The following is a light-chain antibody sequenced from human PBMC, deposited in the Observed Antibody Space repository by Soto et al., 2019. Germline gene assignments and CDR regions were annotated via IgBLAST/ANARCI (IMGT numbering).Light chain of an antibody. V-gene: IGLV1-44*01. CDR2: SNN. J-gene: IGLJ3*02. CDR3: AAWDNSRNGWV. Sequence: QSVLTQPPSASGTPGLRVTISCSESTSSIGSHTVNWYQHLPGTAPKLLIYSNNQRPSGVPDRFSGSKSGTSASLAISGLQAEDEADYYCAAWDNSRNGWVFGGGTKLTVL. CDR1: TSSIGSHT.